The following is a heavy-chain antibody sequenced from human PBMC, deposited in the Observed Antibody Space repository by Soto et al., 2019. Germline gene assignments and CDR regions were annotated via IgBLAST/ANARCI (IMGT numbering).Heavy chain of an antibody. CDR1: GFTFDDYT. D-gene: IGHD5-18*01. CDR3: AKSIYRTNTAMVVYYYYGMDV. Sequence: GGSLRLSCAASGFTFDDYTMHWVRQAPGKGLEWVSLISWDGGSTYYADSVKGRFTISRDNRKNSLYLQMNSLRTEDTALYYCAKSIYRTNTAMVVYYYYGMDVWGQGTTVTVSS. J-gene: IGHJ6*02. CDR2: ISWDGGST. V-gene: IGHV3-43*01.